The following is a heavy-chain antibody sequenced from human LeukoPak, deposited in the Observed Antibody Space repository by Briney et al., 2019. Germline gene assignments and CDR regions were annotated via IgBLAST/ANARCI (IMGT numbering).Heavy chain of an antibody. CDR3: AKNTNSKPDN. V-gene: IGHV3-23*01. Sequence: RGSLRLSCAASGFTFSTYAMSWVRQAPGKGLEWVSTFSGRGAGTYYADSVKGRFTISRDNSKNTLYLQMNSLRADDTAVYYCAKNTNSKPDNWGQGTLVTVSS. J-gene: IGHJ4*02. CDR1: GFTFSTYA. D-gene: IGHD2-8*01. CDR2: FSGRGAGT.